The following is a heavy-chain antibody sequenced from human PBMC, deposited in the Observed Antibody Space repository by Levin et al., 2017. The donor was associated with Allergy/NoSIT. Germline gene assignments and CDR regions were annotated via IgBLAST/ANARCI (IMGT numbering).Heavy chain of an antibody. J-gene: IGHJ4*02. CDR1: EFTLTNAW. Sequence: SCTSSEFTLTNAWMTWVRQAPGKGLEWLGRLKSITAGGTTDYAAPVKGRFTISREHSKNTVYLQMNSLKSEDTAVYYCATGPASTSYFDYWGQGTLVTVSS. V-gene: IGHV3-15*01. CDR3: ATGPASTSYFDY. CDR2: LKSITAGGTT. D-gene: IGHD2/OR15-2a*01.